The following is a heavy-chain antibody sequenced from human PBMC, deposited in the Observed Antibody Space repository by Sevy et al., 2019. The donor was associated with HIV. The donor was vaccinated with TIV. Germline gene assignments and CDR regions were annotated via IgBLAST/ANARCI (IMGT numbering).Heavy chain of an antibody. Sequence: SETLSLTCTVSGDSISSGDYYWSWIRQPPGKGLEWIGYIYYSGSTNYNPSLRSRVTISVDTSKNQFSLKLSSVTAADTAVYYCARAQYYYDRSGNYVLPRYYFDYWGQRALVTISS. V-gene: IGHV4-30-4*01. J-gene: IGHJ4*02. CDR1: GDSISSGDYY. CDR3: ARAQYYYDRSGNYVLPRYYFDY. D-gene: IGHD3-22*01. CDR2: IYYSGST.